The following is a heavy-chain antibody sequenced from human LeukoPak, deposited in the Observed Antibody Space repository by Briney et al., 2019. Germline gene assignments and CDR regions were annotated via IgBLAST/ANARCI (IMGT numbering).Heavy chain of an antibody. V-gene: IGHV7-4-1*02. J-gene: IGHJ5*02. D-gene: IGHD2-2*01. CDR1: GYTFTSYA. CDR3: ARTSDIVVVPAAMGQRGWFDP. Sequence: GASVKVSCKASGYTFTSYAMNWVRQAPGQGLEWMGWINTNTGNPTYAQGFTGRFVFSLDTSVSTAYLQISSLKAEDTAVYYCARTSDIVVVPAAMGQRGWFDPWGQGTLVTVSS. CDR2: INTNTGNP.